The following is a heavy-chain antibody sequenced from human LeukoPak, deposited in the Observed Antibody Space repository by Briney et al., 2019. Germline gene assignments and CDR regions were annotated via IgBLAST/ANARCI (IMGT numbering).Heavy chain of an antibody. V-gene: IGHV3-48*03. J-gene: IGHJ4*02. CDR3: ARGGTYYYHYFDY. D-gene: IGHD1-26*01. Sequence: PGGSLRLSCAASGFTFSSYEMNWVRQAPGKGLEWVAYISSSGNTIYYAHSVKGRFSISRDNAKKSLYLQMDSLRAEDTAVYYCARGGTYYYHYFDYWGQGTLGTVSS. CDR2: ISSSGNTI. CDR1: GFTFSSYE.